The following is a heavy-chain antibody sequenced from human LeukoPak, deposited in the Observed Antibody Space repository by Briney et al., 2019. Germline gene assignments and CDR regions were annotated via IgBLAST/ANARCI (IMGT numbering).Heavy chain of an antibody. CDR2: IIPIFGTA. J-gene: IGHJ6*03. CDR3: ARETSRSPLWIQLWLRDYYYYMDV. V-gene: IGHV1-69*05. CDR1: GGTFSSYA. D-gene: IGHD5-18*01. Sequence: SVKLSCKASGGTFSSYAISWVRQAPGQGLEWMGGIIPIFGTANYAQKFQGRVTITTDESTSTAYMELSSLRSEDTGVYYCARETSRSPLWIQLWLRDYYYYMDVWGKGTTVTVSS.